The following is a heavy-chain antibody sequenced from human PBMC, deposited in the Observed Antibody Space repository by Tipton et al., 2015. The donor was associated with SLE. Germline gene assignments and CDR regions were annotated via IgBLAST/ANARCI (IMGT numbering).Heavy chain of an antibody. D-gene: IGHD6-13*01. CDR1: GGSIRDYQ. Sequence: LSLTCTVSGGSIRDYQWSWIRQPPGKGLAWIGNIYYSGTTIYNPSLKSRITISSDTSKTQFSLNLRSVTAADTAIYYCARRQLVRGFDPWGPGTLVTVSS. V-gene: IGHV4-59*08. CDR2: IYYSGTT. J-gene: IGHJ5*02. CDR3: ARRQLVRGFDP.